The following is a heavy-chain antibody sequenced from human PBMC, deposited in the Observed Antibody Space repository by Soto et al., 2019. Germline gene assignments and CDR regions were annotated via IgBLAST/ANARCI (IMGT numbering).Heavy chain of an antibody. CDR2: ISYDGSNK. J-gene: IGHJ4*02. CDR3: ARYSGKYQGPIDY. V-gene: IGHV3-30*03. CDR1: GFTFSHYG. D-gene: IGHD1-26*01. Sequence: QVQLVESGGGVVQPGRSLRLSCAASGFTFSHYGIHWVRQAPGKGLEWLAVISYDGSNKHYADSVKGRFTVSRDNSKNTLYLQMSSLRAEDTAVYFCARYSGKYQGPIDYWGQGTLVTVFS.